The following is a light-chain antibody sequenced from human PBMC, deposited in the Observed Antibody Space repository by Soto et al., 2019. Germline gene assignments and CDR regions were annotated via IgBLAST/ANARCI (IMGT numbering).Light chain of an antibody. J-gene: IGKJ1*01. Sequence: IQMTQSPSSLSASVGDRVTITCRASQGIRNDLGWYQQKPGKALKLLIYKASTLKSGVPSRFSGSGSGTEFTLTISSLQPDDFATYYCQHYNSYSEAFGQGTKVDIK. CDR1: QGIRND. CDR2: KAS. V-gene: IGKV1-5*03. CDR3: QHYNSYSEA.